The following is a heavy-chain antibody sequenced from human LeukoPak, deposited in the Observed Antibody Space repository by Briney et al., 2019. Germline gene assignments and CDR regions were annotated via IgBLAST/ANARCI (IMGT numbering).Heavy chain of an antibody. D-gene: IGHD6-13*01. CDR3: ARRYSSSWARIDY. Sequence: SETLSLTCTVSGGSISSSSYYWGWIRQPPGKGLEWIGSIYYSGSTYYNPSLKSRVTISVDTSKNQFSLKLSSVTAADTAVYYCARRYSSSWARIDYWGQGTLVTVSS. J-gene: IGHJ4*02. V-gene: IGHV4-39*01. CDR1: GGSISSSSYY. CDR2: IYYSGST.